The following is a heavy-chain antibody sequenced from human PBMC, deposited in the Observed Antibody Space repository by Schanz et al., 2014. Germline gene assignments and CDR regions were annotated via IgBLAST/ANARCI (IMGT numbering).Heavy chain of an antibody. CDR3: ARDAVALVPEYFMDV. V-gene: IGHV3-11*06. CDR2: ISSSSSYT. J-gene: IGHJ6*03. Sequence: QVQLVESGGGLVKPGGSLRLSCAASGLTFSDYYMSWIRQAPGKGLEWVSYISSSSSYTNYADSVKGRFTISRDNAKNSLYLQMNSLRVEDTAVYYCARDAVALVPEYFMDVWGKGTPVTVSS. D-gene: IGHD2-15*01. CDR1: GLTFSDYY.